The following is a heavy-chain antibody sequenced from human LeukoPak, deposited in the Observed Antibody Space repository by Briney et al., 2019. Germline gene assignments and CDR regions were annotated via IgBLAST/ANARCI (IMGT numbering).Heavy chain of an antibody. CDR2: IYYSGST. Sequence: SETLSLTCTVSGGSISSSSYYWGWIRQPPGKGLEWIGSIYYSGSTYYNPSLKSRVTISVDTSKNQFSLKLSSVTAADTAVYYCARHTYSLRYFDWSGALDYWGQGTLVTVSS. J-gene: IGHJ4*02. CDR3: ARHTYSLRYFDWSGALDY. D-gene: IGHD3-9*01. V-gene: IGHV4-39*01. CDR1: GGSISSSSYY.